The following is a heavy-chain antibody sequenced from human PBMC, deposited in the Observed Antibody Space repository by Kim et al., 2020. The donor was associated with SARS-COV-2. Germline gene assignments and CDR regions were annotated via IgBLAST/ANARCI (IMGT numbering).Heavy chain of an antibody. J-gene: IGHJ2*01. V-gene: IGHV3-23*01. D-gene: IGHD3-16*02. CDR3: AKGRGHPLVNWHFGV. CDR1: GFAFSRFA. CDR2: VHGGGDGI. Sequence: GGSLRLSCAASGFAFSRFAMTWVRQAPGKGLEWVSIVHGGGDGITYADSVKGRFTISRDNSKDTLYLQVNSLRGEDTAIYYCAKGRGHPLVNWHFGVWGRGTRVTVSP.